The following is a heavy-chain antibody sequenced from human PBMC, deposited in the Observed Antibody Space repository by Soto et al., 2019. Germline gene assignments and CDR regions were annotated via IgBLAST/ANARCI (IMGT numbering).Heavy chain of an antibody. CDR2: MNPNSGNT. CDR1: GYTFTSYD. Sequence: QVQLVQSGAEVKKPGASVKVSCKASGYTFTSYDINWVRQDTGQGLEWMGWMNPNSGNTGYAQKFQGRVTMTRNTSISTAYMELSSLRSEDTAVYYSARERTGTTSMDVWGQGTTVTVSS. CDR3: ARERTGTTSMDV. J-gene: IGHJ6*02. V-gene: IGHV1-8*01. D-gene: IGHD1-1*01.